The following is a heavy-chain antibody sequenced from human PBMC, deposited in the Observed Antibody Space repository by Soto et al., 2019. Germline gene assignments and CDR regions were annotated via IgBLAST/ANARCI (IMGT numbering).Heavy chain of an antibody. CDR3: AKDLGCSGGSCPTRGPVLP. V-gene: IGHV3-30*18. Sequence: PGGSLRHSCTSSGLTFISYGMHWVRQATGKGLEWVAVISYDGSNKYYADSVKGRFTISRDNSKNTLYLQMNSLRAEDTAVYYCAKDLGCSGGSCPTRGPVLPWGQGTLVTVPQ. D-gene: IGHD2-15*01. J-gene: IGHJ5*02. CDR2: ISYDGSNK. CDR1: GLTFISYG.